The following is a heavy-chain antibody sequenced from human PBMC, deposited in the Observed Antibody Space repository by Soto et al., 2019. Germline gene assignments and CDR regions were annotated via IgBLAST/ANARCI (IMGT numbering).Heavy chain of an antibody. CDR1: GYTFTSYD. Sequence: QVQLVQSGAEVKKPGASVKVSCKASGYTFTSYDINWVRQATGQGLEWMGWMNPNSGNTGYAQKFQGRVTMTSNTSRRTAYMELSSLRSEDTAVYYCARVYPVDLAAADYWGQGTLVTVSS. V-gene: IGHV1-8*01. D-gene: IGHD6-13*01. CDR2: MNPNSGNT. J-gene: IGHJ4*02. CDR3: ARVYPVDLAAADY.